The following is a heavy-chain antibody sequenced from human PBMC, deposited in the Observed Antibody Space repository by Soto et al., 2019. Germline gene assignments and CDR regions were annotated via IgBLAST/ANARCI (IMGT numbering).Heavy chain of an antibody. CDR1: GFTFSNYL. V-gene: IGHV3-30-3*01. D-gene: IGHD1-26*01. Sequence: QVQLVESGGGVVQPGRSLRLSCAASGFTFSNYLMHWVRQAPGKGLEWMAVISYDGSNKYYADSVKGRFTISRDNSKSTLYLHMSSLRTEDTAVYYCARDHQWELFDNNYGMDVWGQGTTVTVSS. CDR3: ARDHQWELFDNNYGMDV. J-gene: IGHJ6*02. CDR2: ISYDGSNK.